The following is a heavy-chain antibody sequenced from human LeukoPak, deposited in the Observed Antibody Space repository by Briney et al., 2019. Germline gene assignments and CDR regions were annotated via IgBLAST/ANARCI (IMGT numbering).Heavy chain of an antibody. V-gene: IGHV4-39*07. CDR2: IYYSGST. D-gene: IGHD2-2*01. Sequence: SETLSLTCTVSGGSISSSSYYWGWIRQPPGKGLEWIGSIYYSGSTYYNPSLKSRVSISVDTSMNQFSLKLSSVTAADTAVYYCARLYCSSSTCYHLYLDFWGQGTLVTVSS. CDR3: ARLYCSSSTCYHLYLDF. CDR1: GGSISSSSYY. J-gene: IGHJ4*02.